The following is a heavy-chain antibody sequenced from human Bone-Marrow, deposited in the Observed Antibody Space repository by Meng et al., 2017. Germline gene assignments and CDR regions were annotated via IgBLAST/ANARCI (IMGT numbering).Heavy chain of an antibody. D-gene: IGHD1-1*01. CDR1: GFYFNNAW. CDR2: IKSNTDRGTT. V-gene: IGHV3-15*01. Sequence: VLLVGAGAHLVTPGGSLILSCAASGFYFNNAWMSWVRQKSGKGLEWVGRIKSNTDRGTTEYAAPVTGRFTISRDDSKSTLYLQMSGLRIDDTGVYYCVWDDKAVADYWGQGTLVTVSS. CDR3: VWDDKAVADY. J-gene: IGHJ4*02.